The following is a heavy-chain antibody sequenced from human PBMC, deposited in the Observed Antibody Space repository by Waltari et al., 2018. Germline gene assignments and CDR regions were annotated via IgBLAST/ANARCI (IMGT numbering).Heavy chain of an antibody. CDR1: GGSFSAYY. Sequence: QVQLQQWGAGLLKPSETLSLTCAVYGGSFSAYYWSWIRQPPGKGLEGIGEINDSGSTKYNPSLKGRVTISVDTSKNQFSLKLSSVTAADTAVYYCAIRRRDVYNYGRRAFDVWGQGTMVTVSA. J-gene: IGHJ3*01. CDR2: INDSGST. D-gene: IGHD5-12*01. V-gene: IGHV4-34*01. CDR3: AIRRRDVYNYGRRAFDV.